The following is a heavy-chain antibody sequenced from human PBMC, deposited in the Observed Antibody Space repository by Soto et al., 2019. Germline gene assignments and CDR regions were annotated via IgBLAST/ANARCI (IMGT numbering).Heavy chain of an antibody. D-gene: IGHD6-13*01. CDR1: GFTSSSYA. Sequence: GSLTLSCAPSGFTSSSYAMSWDRQPPRNGLEWDSAIIGRGGSTYYADSVKGRFTISRDNSNNTLYLQMNSLRAEDTAVYYCAKDKVPIAGRGFDIWGQGTMVTVSS. V-gene: IGHV3-23*01. J-gene: IGHJ3*02. CDR2: IIGRGGST. CDR3: AKDKVPIAGRGFDI.